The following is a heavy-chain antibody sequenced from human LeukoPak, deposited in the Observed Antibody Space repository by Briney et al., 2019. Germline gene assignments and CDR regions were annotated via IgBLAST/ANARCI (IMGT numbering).Heavy chain of an antibody. D-gene: IGHD3-22*01. CDR3: ASQYYYDSSHLDY. V-gene: IGHV4-39*01. CDR2: IYYSGTT. J-gene: IGHJ4*02. CDR1: GGSISSSSYY. Sequence: SETLSLTCTVSGGSISSSSYYWGWIRQPPGKGLEWIGSIYYSGTTFYNPSLKSRVTISVDTSKNQFSLKLSSVTAADTAVYYCASQYYYDSSHLDYWGQGTLVTVSS.